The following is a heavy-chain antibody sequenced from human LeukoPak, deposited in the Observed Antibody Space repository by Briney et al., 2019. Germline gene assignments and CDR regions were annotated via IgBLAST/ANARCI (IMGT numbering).Heavy chain of an antibody. CDR3: ARDVRYYYDSSGYYDWFDP. CDR1: GGSISSYY. D-gene: IGHD3-22*01. CDR2: IYTSGST. V-gene: IGHV4-4*07. Sequence: SETLSLTCTVSGGSISSYYWSWIRQPAGKGLEWIGRIYTSGSTNYNPSLKSRVTMSVDTSKNQFSLKLSSVTAADTAVYYCARDVRYYYDSSGYYDWFDPWGQGTLVTVSS. J-gene: IGHJ5*02.